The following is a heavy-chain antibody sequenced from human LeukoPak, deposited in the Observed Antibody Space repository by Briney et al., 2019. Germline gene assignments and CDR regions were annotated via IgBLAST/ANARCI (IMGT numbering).Heavy chain of an antibody. J-gene: IGHJ5*02. Sequence: PSETLSLTCAVYGGSFSGYYWSWIRQPPGKGLEWIGEINHSGSTNYNPSLKSRVTISVDTSKNQFSLKLSSVTAADTAVYYCARGDYGDYGSWGQGTVVTVSS. V-gene: IGHV4-34*01. CDR1: GGSFSGYY. D-gene: IGHD4-17*01. CDR3: ARGDYGDYGS. CDR2: INHSGST.